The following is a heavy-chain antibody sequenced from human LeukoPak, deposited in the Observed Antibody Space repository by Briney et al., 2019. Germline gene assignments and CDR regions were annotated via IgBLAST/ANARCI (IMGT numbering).Heavy chain of an antibody. CDR2: ISGYNDNV. D-gene: IGHD4/OR15-4a*01. CDR1: GYTFTSYG. CDR3: VRDLGFGALDY. J-gene: IGHJ4*02. Sequence: GASVKVSCKASGYTFTSYGISWVRQAPGQGLEWRGWISGYNDNVKYAQKVLGRVTMTTDTSTSTAYMEVRSLRSDDTAVYYCVRDLGFGALDYWGQGTLVIVSS. V-gene: IGHV1-18*01.